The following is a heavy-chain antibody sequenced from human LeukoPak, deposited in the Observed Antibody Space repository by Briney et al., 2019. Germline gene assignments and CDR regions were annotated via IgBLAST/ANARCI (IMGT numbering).Heavy chain of an antibody. CDR1: GGSISSYY. J-gene: IGHJ4*02. D-gene: IGHD3-16*02. CDR3: ARLGRLRLGELSFKNVRFDY. V-gene: IGHV4-34*01. Sequence: SETLSLTCTASGGSISSYYWSWIRQPPGKGLEWIGEINHSGSTNYNPSLKSRVTISVDTSKNQFSLKLSSVTAADTAVYYCARLGRLRLGELSFKNVRFDYWGQGTLVTVSS. CDR2: INHSGST.